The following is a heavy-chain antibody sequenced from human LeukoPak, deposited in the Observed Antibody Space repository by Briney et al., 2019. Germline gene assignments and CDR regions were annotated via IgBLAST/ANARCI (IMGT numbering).Heavy chain of an antibody. V-gene: IGHV3-30*03. D-gene: IGHD5-18*01. J-gene: IGHJ4*02. Sequence: PGESLRLSCVASGFTFSSYRMNWVRQAPGKGLEWVAVISYDGSNKYYADSVKGRFTISRDNSKNTLYLQMNSLGAEDTAVYYCARTQKRGYSYGYDDYWGQGTLVTVSS. CDR3: ARTQKRGYSYGYDDY. CDR1: GFTFSSYR. CDR2: ISYDGSNK.